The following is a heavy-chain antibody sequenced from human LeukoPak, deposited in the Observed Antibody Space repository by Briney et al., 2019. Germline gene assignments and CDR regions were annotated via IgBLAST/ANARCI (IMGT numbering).Heavy chain of an antibody. CDR3: AKDPTDFDSSGQTYFDY. CDR2: IIPIFGTA. J-gene: IGHJ4*02. D-gene: IGHD3-22*01. V-gene: IGHV1-69*06. Sequence: GASVKVSCKASVGTFSSYAISWVRQAPGQGREWMGGIIPIFGTANYAQKFQGRVTITADKSTSTAYMELSSLRSEDTAVYYCAKDPTDFDSSGQTYFDYWGQGSLVTVSS. CDR1: VGTFSSYA.